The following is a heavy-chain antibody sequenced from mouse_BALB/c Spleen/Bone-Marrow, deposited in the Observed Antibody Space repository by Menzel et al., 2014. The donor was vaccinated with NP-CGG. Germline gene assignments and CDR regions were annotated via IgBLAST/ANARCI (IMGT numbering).Heavy chain of an antibody. D-gene: IGHD2-4*01. CDR1: GFTFSSYA. CDR3: ARHGITRLLDY. CDR2: ISSGGSYT. J-gene: IGHJ2*01. Sequence: EVQRVESGGGLVKPGGSLKLSCAASGFTFSSYAMSWVRQTPEERLEWVATISSGGSYTYYPDSVKGRFTISRDNAKNTLYLQMSSLRSEDTAMYYCARHGITRLLDYWGQGTTLTVSS. V-gene: IGHV5-9-3*01.